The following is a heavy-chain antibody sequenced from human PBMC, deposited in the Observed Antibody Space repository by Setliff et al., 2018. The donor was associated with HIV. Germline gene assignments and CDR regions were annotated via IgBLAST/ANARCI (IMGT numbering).Heavy chain of an antibody. D-gene: IGHD6-13*01. Sequence: GGSLRLSCAASGFTFSSYSMNWVRQAPGKGLEWVANIKQDGSEKYYVDSVKGRFTISRDNAKNSLYLQMNSLRAEDTAVYYCARSSSWSYYYYYMDVWGKGTTVTVSS. CDR1: GFTFSSYS. CDR3: ARSSSWSYYYYYMDV. J-gene: IGHJ6*03. V-gene: IGHV3-7*03. CDR2: IKQDGSEK.